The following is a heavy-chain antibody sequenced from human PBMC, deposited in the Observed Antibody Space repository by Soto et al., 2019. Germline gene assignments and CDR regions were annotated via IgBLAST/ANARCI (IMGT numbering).Heavy chain of an antibody. D-gene: IGHD1-26*01. CDR1: GGSISSGGYY. Sequence: QVQLQESGPGLVKPSQTLSLTCTVSGGSISSGGYYWSWIRQHPGKGLEWIGYIYYSGSTYYNPSLKSRVTITVNTSKNQFSRKLSSVTAADTAVYYCASEELLGAFDIWGQGTMVTVSS. CDR2: IYYSGST. CDR3: ASEELLGAFDI. J-gene: IGHJ3*02. V-gene: IGHV4-31*03.